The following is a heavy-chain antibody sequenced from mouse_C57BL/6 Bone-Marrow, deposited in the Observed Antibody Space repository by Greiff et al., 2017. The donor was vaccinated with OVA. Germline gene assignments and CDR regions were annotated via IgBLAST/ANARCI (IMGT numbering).Heavy chain of an antibody. Sequence: VHVKQSGPELVKPGASVKIPCKASGYTFTDYNMDWVKQSHGKSLEWIGDINPNNGGTIYNQKFKGKATLTVDKSSSTAYMELRSLTSEDTAVYYCARTLYWYFDVWGTGTTVTVSS. CDR3: ARTLYWYFDV. CDR2: INPNNGGT. J-gene: IGHJ1*03. CDR1: GYTFTDYN. V-gene: IGHV1-18*01.